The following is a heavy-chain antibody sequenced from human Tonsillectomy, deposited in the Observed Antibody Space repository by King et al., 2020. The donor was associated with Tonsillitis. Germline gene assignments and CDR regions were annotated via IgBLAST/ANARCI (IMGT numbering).Heavy chain of an antibody. J-gene: IGHJ4*02. V-gene: IGHV3-23*04. CDR3: AKHVQDSWSVYDY. CDR1: GFTFSSYA. CDR2: ISGRGGST. D-gene: IGHD6-13*01. Sequence: VQLVESGGGLVQPGGSLRLSCAASGFTFSSYAMSWVRQAPGKGLEWVAAISGRGGSTYYADSVKGRFTISRDNSKNTLYLQMNSLRAEDTAVYYCAKHVQDSWSVYDYWGQGTLVTVSS.